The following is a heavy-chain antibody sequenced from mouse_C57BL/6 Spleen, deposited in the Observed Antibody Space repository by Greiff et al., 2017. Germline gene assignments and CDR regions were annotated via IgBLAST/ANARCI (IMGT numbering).Heavy chain of an antibody. CDR3: ADSTMVRTWFAY. Sequence: VQLQQSGPELVKPGASVKISCKASGYTFTDYYMNWVKQSHGKSLEWIGDINPNNGGTSYNQKFKGKATLTVDKSSSTAYMELRSLTSEDSAVYYCADSTMVRTWFAYWGQGPLVTVSA. J-gene: IGHJ3*01. D-gene: IGHD2-2*01. CDR1: GYTFTDYY. CDR2: INPNNGGT. V-gene: IGHV1-26*01.